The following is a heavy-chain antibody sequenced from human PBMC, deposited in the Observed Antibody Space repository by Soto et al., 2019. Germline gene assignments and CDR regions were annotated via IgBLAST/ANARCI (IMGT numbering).Heavy chain of an antibody. Sequence: QVQLVESGGGVVQPGRSLRLSCAASGFTFSSYAMHWVRQAPGKGLERVAVISYDGSNKYYADSVKGRFTISRDNSKNTLYLQMNSLRAEDTAVYYCARDGARTYYYYGMDVWGQGTTVTVSS. V-gene: IGHV3-30-3*01. CDR1: GFTFSSYA. D-gene: IGHD3-16*01. CDR3: ARDGARTYYYYGMDV. CDR2: ISYDGSNK. J-gene: IGHJ6*02.